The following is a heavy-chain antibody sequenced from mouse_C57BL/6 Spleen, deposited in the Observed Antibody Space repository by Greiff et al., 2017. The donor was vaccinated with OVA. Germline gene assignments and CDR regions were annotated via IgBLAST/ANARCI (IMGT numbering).Heavy chain of an antibody. V-gene: IGHV1-26*01. CDR1: GYTFTDYY. CDR3: ARASNWYFDV. CDR2: INPNNGGT. J-gene: IGHJ1*03. Sequence: EVKLMESGPELVKPGASVKISCKASGYTFTDYYMNWVKQSHGKSLEWIGDINPNNGGTSYNQKFKGKATLTVDKSSSTAYMELRSLTSEDSAVYYCARASNWYFDVWGTGTTVTVSS.